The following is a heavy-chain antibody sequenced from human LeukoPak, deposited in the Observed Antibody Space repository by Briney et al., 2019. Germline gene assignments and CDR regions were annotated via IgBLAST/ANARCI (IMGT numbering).Heavy chain of an antibody. V-gene: IGHV1-18*01. D-gene: IGHD3-22*01. CDR1: SYTFTSYG. CDR2: ISAYNGNT. J-gene: IGHJ4*02. CDR3: ARGFPPRRSYDSSGYYSYYFDY. Sequence: ASVTVSCKASSYTFTSYGISWVRQAPGQGLEWMGWISAYNGNTKYAQRLQGRVTMTTDTSTSTAYMELRSLRSDDTAVYYCARGFPPRRSYDSSGYYSYYFDYWGQGTLVTVSS.